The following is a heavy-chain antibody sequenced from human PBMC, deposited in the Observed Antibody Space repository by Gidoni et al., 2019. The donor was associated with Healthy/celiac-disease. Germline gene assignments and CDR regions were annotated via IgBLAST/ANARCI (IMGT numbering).Heavy chain of an antibody. Sequence: QVQLVESGGGVVQPGRSLRLSCAASGFTFISYAMHWVRQAPGKGLEWVAVISYDGSNKYYADSVKGRFTISRDNSKNTLYLQMNSLRAEDTAVYYCARVLLWFGELKGDAFDIWGQGTMVTVSS. CDR1: GFTFISYA. CDR2: ISYDGSNK. CDR3: ARVLLWFGELKGDAFDI. V-gene: IGHV3-30*04. J-gene: IGHJ3*02. D-gene: IGHD3-10*01.